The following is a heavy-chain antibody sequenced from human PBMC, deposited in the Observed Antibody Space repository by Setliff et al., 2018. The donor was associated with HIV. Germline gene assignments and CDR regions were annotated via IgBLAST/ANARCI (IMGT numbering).Heavy chain of an antibody. V-gene: IGHV4-39*02. CDR2: VYYSGVT. D-gene: IGHD2-15*01. CDR1: GGSSISSSYY. J-gene: IGHJ4*02. Sequence: SETLSLTCTVSGGSSISSSYYWVWIRQPPGKGLEWIGDVYYSGVTYYNASLKSRVTMSMDRSKNHFSLTMTSVTAADTAVYYCARRGRGAFPYYSIDYWGQGILVTVSS. CDR3: ARRGRGAFPYYSIDY.